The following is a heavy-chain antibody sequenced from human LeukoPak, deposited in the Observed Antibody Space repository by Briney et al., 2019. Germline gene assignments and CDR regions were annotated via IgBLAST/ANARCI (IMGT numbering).Heavy chain of an antibody. CDR3: AREGDRRAAAAY. CDR1: GGSISSGGYY. J-gene: IGHJ4*02. Sequence: SETLSLTCTVSGGSISSGGYYWSRIRQHPGKGLEWIGYIYYSGSTYYNPSLKSRVTISVDTSKNQFSLRLSSVTAADTAVYYCAREGDRRAAAAYWGQGTLVTVSS. D-gene: IGHD6-13*01. V-gene: IGHV4-31*03. CDR2: IYYSGST.